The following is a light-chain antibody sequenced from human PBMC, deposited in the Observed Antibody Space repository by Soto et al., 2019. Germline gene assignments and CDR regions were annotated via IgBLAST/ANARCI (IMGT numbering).Light chain of an antibody. CDR3: SSYTSSSTPCV. V-gene: IGLV2-8*01. CDR1: SSDVGGYNY. CDR2: EVN. J-gene: IGLJ1*01. Sequence: QSVLTQPPPASGSPGQSVAISCTGTSSDVGGYNYVSWYQQHPGKAPKLMIYEVNKRPSGVPDRFSGSKSGNTASLTVSGLQAEDEADYYCSSYTSSSTPCVFGTGTKVTVL.